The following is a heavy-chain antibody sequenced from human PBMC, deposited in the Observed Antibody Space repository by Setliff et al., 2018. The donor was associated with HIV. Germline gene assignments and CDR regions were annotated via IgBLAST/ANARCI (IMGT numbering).Heavy chain of an antibody. J-gene: IGHJ6*03. CDR2: IYPGDSDI. CDR1: GYTFTNYW. D-gene: IGHD7-27*01. Sequence: GESLKISCQASGYTFTNYWIGWVRQMPGEGLEWMGIIYPGDSDITYSPSFEGQVTISADKSISTAYLQWSSLKASDTAKYYCARLSGDLHMDVWGKGTTVTVSS. V-gene: IGHV5-51*01. CDR3: ARLSGDLHMDV.